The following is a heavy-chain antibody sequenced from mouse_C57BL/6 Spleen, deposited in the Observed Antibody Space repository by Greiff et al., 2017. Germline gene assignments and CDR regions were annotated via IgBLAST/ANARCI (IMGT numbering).Heavy chain of an antibody. CDR2: INPNNGGT. CDR3: ARGGYGSSYEGFAY. D-gene: IGHD1-1*01. CDR1: GYTFTDYN. Sequence: EVKLMESGPELVKPGASVKIPCKASGYTFTDYNMDWVKQSHGKSLEWIGDINPNNGGTIYNQKFKGKATLTVDKSSSTAYMELRSLTSEDTAVYYCARGGYGSSYEGFAYWGQGTLVTVSA. J-gene: IGHJ3*01. V-gene: IGHV1-18*01.